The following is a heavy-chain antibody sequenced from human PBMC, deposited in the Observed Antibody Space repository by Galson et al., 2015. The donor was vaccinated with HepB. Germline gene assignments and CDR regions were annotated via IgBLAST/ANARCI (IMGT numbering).Heavy chain of an antibody. D-gene: IGHD2-2*01. CDR2: IKTNTGNP. V-gene: IGHV7-4-1*02. CDR3: ARDVYCSSTSCYFRSRGIDY. Sequence: SVKVSCKASGYTFSNYGMNWVRQAPGQGLQWMGWIKTNTGNPTYAQGFTGRFVFSLDTSVSTAYLQISSLKAEDTAVYYCARDVYCSSTSCYFRSRGIDYWGQGSLVTVSS. CDR1: GYTFSNYG. J-gene: IGHJ4*02.